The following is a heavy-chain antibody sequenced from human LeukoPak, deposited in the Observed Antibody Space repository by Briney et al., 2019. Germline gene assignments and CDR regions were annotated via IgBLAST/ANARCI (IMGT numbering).Heavy chain of an antibody. D-gene: IGHD3-10*01. CDR2: IIPIFGTA. V-gene: IGHV1-69*13. J-gene: IGHJ4*02. Sequence: ASVKVSCKASGGTFSSYTISWVRQAPGQGLEWMGGIIPIFGTADYAQKFQGRVMITADESTSTAHMELSSLRSEDTAVYYCARETMVRGVIPYFDYWGQGTLVTVSS. CDR3: ARETMVRGVIPYFDY. CDR1: GGTFSSYT.